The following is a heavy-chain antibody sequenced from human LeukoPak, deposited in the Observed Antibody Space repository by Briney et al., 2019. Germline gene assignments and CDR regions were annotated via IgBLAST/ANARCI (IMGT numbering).Heavy chain of an antibody. CDR1: GFTFSSYA. D-gene: IGHD2-2*02. CDR3: AKDMSFSVVVPAAINYGMDV. J-gene: IGHJ6*02. CDR2: ISYDGSNK. Sequence: GGSLRLSCAASGFTFSSYAMHWVRQAPGKGLEWVAVISYDGSNKYYADSVKGRFTISRDNSKNTLYLQMNSLRAEDTAVYYCAKDMSFSVVVPAAINYGMDVWGQGTTVTVSS. V-gene: IGHV3-30*01.